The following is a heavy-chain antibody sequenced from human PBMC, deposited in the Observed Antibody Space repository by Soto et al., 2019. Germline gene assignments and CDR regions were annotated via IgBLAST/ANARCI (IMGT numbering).Heavy chain of an antibody. J-gene: IGHJ4*02. CDR3: ASGNTGGTGFDS. V-gene: IGHV3-11*01. D-gene: IGHD2-8*02. Sequence: QVQLVESGGGLVKPGGSLRLSCAASGFTFNDYYMSWIRQAPETGLEWISYISSDGTTIYYADSVKGRFTISRDNAKNSLYLQMNSLRAEDTDVYYCASGNTGGTGFDSWGQGTLVTVSS. CDR2: ISSDGTTI. CDR1: GFTFNDYY.